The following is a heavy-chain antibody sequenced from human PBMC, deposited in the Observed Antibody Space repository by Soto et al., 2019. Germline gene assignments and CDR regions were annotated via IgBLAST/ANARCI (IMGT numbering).Heavy chain of an antibody. CDR3: AREEGAVTTGGYYYYYGVDV. Sequence: QVQLQESGPGLVKPSQTLALTCTVSGGSISSGGYYWSWIRQHPGKGLEWIGYIYYSGTTNYNPSLKSRVTISIDTSKNQFPLKLSSVTAADTAVYYCAREEGAVTTGGYYYYYGVDVWGQGTTVTVSS. CDR1: GGSISSGGYY. D-gene: IGHD4-17*01. J-gene: IGHJ6*02. V-gene: IGHV4-31*03. CDR2: IYYSGTT.